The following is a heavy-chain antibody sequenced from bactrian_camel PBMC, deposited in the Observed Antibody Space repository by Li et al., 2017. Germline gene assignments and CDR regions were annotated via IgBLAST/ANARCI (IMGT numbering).Heavy chain of an antibody. CDR2: LSSGGSI. CDR1: GATYSNYC. V-gene: IGHV3S53*01. D-gene: IGHD2*01. CDR3: VADCYGSTYYLARLTNN. J-gene: IGHJ4*01. Sequence: HVQLVESGGGSVQAGGSLSLSCTASGATYSNYCMGWFRQAPGNECELVSSLSSGGSIDYSDSVKGRFTISHDNAKNTVYLQMNDLKPEDTGMYYCVADCYGSTYYLARLTNNWDQGTQVTVS.